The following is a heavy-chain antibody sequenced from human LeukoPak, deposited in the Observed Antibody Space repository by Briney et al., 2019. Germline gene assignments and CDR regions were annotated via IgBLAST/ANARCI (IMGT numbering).Heavy chain of an antibody. CDR3: ARDLYRTVVVPHYFDY. Sequence: ASVKVSCKASGFTFTTSAMQWVRQARGQRLEWIGWVVVGSGNTNYAQKFQGRVTITRDMSTSTAYMELSSLRSEDTAVYYCARDLYRTVVVPHYFDYWGQGTLVTVSS. CDR1: GFTFTTSA. J-gene: IGHJ4*02. V-gene: IGHV1-58*02. D-gene: IGHD3-22*01. CDR2: VVVGSGNT.